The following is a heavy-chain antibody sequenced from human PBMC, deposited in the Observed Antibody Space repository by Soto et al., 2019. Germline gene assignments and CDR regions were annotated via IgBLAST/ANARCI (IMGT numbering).Heavy chain of an antibody. CDR2: IRSKVNSYAT. V-gene: IGHV3-73*01. D-gene: IGHD2-21*02. CDR3: TRRGVVSGAVILPVTNPPGNYYYMDV. J-gene: IGHJ6*03. CDR1: GFTFSGSA. Sequence: PGGSLRLSCAASGFTFSGSAMHWVRQASGKGLEWVGRIRSKVNSYATAYAASVKGRFTISRDDSKNTAYLQMNSLKTEDTAVYHCTRRGVVSGAVILPVTNPPGNYYYMDVWGKGTTVTVSS.